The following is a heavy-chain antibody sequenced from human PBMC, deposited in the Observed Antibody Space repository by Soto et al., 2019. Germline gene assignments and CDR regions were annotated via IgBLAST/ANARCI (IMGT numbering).Heavy chain of an antibody. J-gene: IGHJ4*02. V-gene: IGHV3-21*01. CDR1: GFTFSSYS. D-gene: IGHD3-9*01. Sequence: PGGSLRLSCAASGFTFSSYSINWVRQAPWKGLEWVSSISSSSSYIYYADSVKGRFTISRDNAKNSLYLQMNSLRAEDTAVYYCARASWDYDILTAAVDYWGQGTLVTVSS. CDR3: ARASWDYDILTAAVDY. CDR2: ISSSSSYI.